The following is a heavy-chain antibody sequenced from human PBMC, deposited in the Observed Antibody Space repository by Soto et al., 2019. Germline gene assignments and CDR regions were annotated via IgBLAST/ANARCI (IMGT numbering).Heavy chain of an antibody. CDR1: EFTFSTYG. CDR2: LSQDESNK. V-gene: IGHV3-30*18. J-gene: IGHJ6*02. D-gene: IGHD2-2*01. Sequence: QVQLVESGGGGVQPWRSLRLSCGASEFTFSTYGMHWFRQVPGKGLVWVAALSQDESNKFYAASVKGRLTISRDNSRNTLYLEMFSLRDADTAVYYCVKEGRGSSTSCSRCYGLAVWGQGTTVSASS. CDR3: VKEGRGSSTSCSRCYGLAV.